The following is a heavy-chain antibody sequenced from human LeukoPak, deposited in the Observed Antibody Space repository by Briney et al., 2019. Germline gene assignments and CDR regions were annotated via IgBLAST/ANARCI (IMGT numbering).Heavy chain of an antibody. Sequence: SETLSLTCAVYGGSFSGYYWSWIRQPPGKGLEWSGEINHSGNTNYNPSLKSRVTISVDTSKNQFSLKLSSVTAADTAVYYCARGRREAYIVVVPAAMTAFGYWGQGTLVTVSS. D-gene: IGHD2-2*01. J-gene: IGHJ4*02. CDR1: GGSFSGYY. V-gene: IGHV4-34*01. CDR2: INHSGNT. CDR3: ARGRREAYIVVVPAAMTAFGY.